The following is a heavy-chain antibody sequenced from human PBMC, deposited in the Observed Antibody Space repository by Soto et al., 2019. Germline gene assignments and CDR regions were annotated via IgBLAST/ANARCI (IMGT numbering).Heavy chain of an antibody. V-gene: IGHV3-23*01. J-gene: IGHJ5*02. Sequence: SGGSLRLSCTGSGFSFFSYAMSWVRQAPGKGLEWVSTISGSGGHTYYAGSVKGRFVVSRDNDKNTVYLHMSSLTGEDTAVYFCAKIEMGWFAHWGQGTQVTVSS. CDR2: ISGSGGHT. CDR1: GFSFFSYA. D-gene: IGHD2-8*01. CDR3: AKIEMGWFAH.